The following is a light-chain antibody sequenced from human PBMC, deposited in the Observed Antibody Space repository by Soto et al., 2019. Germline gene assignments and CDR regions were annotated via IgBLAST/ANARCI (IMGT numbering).Light chain of an antibody. CDR3: ASWDDGLSGWV. CDR1: RSNIGSNS. J-gene: IGLJ3*02. Sequence: QLVLTQPPSASATPGQRVTISCSGSRSNIGSNSVSWYQQVPGMAPKLLIYRHDQRPSGVPDRFSGSKSATSASLAISGLQSEDEADYYCASWDDGLSGWVFGGGTKLTVL. V-gene: IGLV1-44*01. CDR2: RHD.